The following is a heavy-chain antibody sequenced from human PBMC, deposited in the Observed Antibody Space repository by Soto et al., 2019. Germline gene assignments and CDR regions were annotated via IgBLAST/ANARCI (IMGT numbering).Heavy chain of an antibody. D-gene: IGHD3-3*01. CDR2: TYYRSKWYN. CDR3: ARDQGITIFGVVIILSMDV. CDR1: GDSVSSNSAA. Sequence: PSHTLSLPCAISGDSVSSNSAAWNWIRQSPSRGLEWLGRTYYRSKWYNDYAVSVKSRITINPDTSKNQFSLQLNSVTPEDTAVYYCARDQGITIFGVVIILSMDVWGQGTTVTVSS. J-gene: IGHJ6*02. V-gene: IGHV6-1*01.